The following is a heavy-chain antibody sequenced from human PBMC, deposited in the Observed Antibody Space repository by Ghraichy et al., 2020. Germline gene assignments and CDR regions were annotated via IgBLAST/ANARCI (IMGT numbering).Heavy chain of an antibody. CDR3: ASKNCSSTSCYDWFDP. V-gene: IGHV3-21*01. CDR1: GFTFSSYS. CDR2: ISSSSSYI. J-gene: IGHJ5*02. D-gene: IGHD2-2*01. Sequence: GGSLRLSCAASGFTFSSYSMNWVRQAPGKGLEWVSSISSSSSYIYYEDSVKGRFTITRDNAKNSLYLQMNSLRAEDTAVYYCASKNCSSTSCYDWFDPWGQGTLVTVSS.